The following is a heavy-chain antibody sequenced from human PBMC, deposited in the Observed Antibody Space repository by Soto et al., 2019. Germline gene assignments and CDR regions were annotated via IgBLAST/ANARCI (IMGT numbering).Heavy chain of an antibody. CDR2: INPNSGST. CDR1: GGTFSSYA. Sequence: ASVKVSCKASGGTFSSYAISWVRQAPGQGLEWMGWINPNSGSTNYAQKFQGRVTMTRDTSISTAYMELSRLRSDDTAVYYCARGAVVAARPAPFDYWGQGTLVTVSS. CDR3: ARGAVVAARPAPFDY. J-gene: IGHJ4*02. D-gene: IGHD2-15*01. V-gene: IGHV1-2*02.